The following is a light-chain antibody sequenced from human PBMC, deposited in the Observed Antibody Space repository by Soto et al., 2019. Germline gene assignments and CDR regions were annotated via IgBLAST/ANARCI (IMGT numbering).Light chain of an antibody. CDR3: QQANCCSLT. V-gene: IGKV1-12*01. CDR1: QGISSW. CDR2: AAS. J-gene: IGKJ4*01. Sequence: DIQMTQSPSSVSASVGDRVTITCRARQGISSWLAWYQQKPGTAPILLTAAASSLQSGVPSTFSGRGSGTDFTLIISNLEPHSFAIFHCQQANCCSLTFGGTTKVEIK.